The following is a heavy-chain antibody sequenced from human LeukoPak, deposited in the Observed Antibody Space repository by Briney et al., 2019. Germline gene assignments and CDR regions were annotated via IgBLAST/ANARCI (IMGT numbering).Heavy chain of an antibody. CDR2: IKEDGTET. V-gene: IGHV3-7*03. CDR1: GFMFSSNW. CDR3: AKEGRSLQTY. J-gene: IGHJ4*02. D-gene: IGHD5-24*01. Sequence: GGSLRLSCAASGFMFSSNWMSWVRLAPGKGLEWVANIKEDGTETYYVDSVKGRYTISRDNAKNSLYLQMNSLRVEDTAVYYCAKEGRSLQTYWGQGTLVTVSS.